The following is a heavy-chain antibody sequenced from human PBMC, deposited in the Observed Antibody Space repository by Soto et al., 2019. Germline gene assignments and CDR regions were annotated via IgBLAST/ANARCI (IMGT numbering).Heavy chain of an antibody. Sequence: GGSLRLSCAASGFTFSDYAMHWVRQAPGKGLEWVAVVSHDGRNTHYADSVKGRFTISRDSSKDTVSLEMTSLRAEDTAIYYCAKDPLNYDYVWGSLPNWFDPWGQGTLVTVSS. CDR3: AKDPLNYDYVWGSLPNWFDP. CDR2: VSHDGRNT. CDR1: GFTFSDYA. J-gene: IGHJ5*02. V-gene: IGHV3-30*18. D-gene: IGHD3-16*01.